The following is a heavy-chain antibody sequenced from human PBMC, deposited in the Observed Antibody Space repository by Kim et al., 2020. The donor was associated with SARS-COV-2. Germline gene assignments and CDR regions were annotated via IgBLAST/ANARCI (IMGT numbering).Heavy chain of an antibody. V-gene: IGHV4-59*01. CDR3: ARGGLLWFGELLPFDY. J-gene: IGHJ4*01. Sequence: SETLSLTCTVSGGSISSYYWSWIRQPPGKGLEWIGYIYYSGSTNYNPSLKSRVTISVDTSKNQFSLKLSSVTAADTAVYYCARGGLLWFGELLPFDYWGHGTLVTVSS. CDR1: GGSISSYY. CDR2: IYYSGST. D-gene: IGHD3-10*01.